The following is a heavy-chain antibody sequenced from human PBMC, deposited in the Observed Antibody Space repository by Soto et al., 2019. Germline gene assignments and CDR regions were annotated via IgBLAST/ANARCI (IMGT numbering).Heavy chain of an antibody. D-gene: IGHD2-21*02. V-gene: IGHV4-59*01. J-gene: IGHJ4*02. CDR3: ARDYGDCSFDY. CDR2: IYYSGST. Sequence: QVQLQESGPGLVKPSETLSLTCTVSGGSISSYYWSWIRQPPGKGLEWIGYIYYSGSTNYNPSLKSRVTISVDTSKNQFSLKLSSVTAADTAVYYCARDYGDCSFDYWGQGTLVTVSS. CDR1: GGSISSYY.